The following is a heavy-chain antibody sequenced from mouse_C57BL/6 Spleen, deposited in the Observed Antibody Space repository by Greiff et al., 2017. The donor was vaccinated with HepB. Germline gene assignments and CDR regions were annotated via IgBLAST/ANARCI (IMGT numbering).Heavy chain of an antibody. J-gene: IGHJ2*01. CDR1: GYSITSGYD. CDR3: ARDGNYFDY. V-gene: IGHV3-1*01. CDR2: ISYSGST. Sequence: EVQGVESGPGMVKPSQSLSLTCTVTGYSITSGYDWHWIRHFPGNKLEWMGYISYSGSTNYNPSLKSRISITHDTSKNHFFLKLNSVTTEDTATYYCARDGNYFDYWGQGTTLTVSS. D-gene: IGHD1-1*02.